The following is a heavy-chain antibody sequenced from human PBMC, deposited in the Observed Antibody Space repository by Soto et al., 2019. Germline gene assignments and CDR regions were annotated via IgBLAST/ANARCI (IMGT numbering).Heavy chain of an antibody. D-gene: IGHD2-21*01. CDR3: ASNEVVSGYYFDY. V-gene: IGHV1-3*01. CDR2: INAGNGNT. CDR1: GYTFTSYA. Sequence: ASVKVSFKASGYTFTSYAMHWLRQAPGQRLEWMGWINAGNGNTKYSQKFQGRVTITRDTSASTAYMELSSLRSEDTAVYYCASNEVVSGYYFDYWGQGTLVTVSS. J-gene: IGHJ4*02.